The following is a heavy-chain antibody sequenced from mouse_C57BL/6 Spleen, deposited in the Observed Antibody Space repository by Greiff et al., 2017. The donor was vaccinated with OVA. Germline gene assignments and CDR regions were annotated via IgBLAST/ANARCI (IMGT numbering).Heavy chain of an antibody. J-gene: IGHJ1*03. CDR1: GYSITSGYY. D-gene: IGHD2-1*01. CDR3: ARPYGKKDWYFDV. V-gene: IGHV3-6*01. CDR2: ISYDGSN. Sequence: DVKLQESGPGLVKPSQSLSLTFSVTGYSITSGYYWNLLRQFPGNKLGWMGYISYDGSNNYNPSLKNRISITRDTSKNQFFLKLNSVTTEDTATYYCARPYGKKDWYFDVWGTGTTVTVSS.